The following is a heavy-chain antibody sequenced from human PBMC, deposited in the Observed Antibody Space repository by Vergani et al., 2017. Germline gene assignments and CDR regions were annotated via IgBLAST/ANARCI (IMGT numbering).Heavy chain of an antibody. V-gene: IGHV4-61*10. D-gene: IGHD6-13*01. CDR1: GGSVSSANYY. CDR3: ARGGSSTWYYN. CDR2: ISYSGST. J-gene: IGHJ4*02. Sequence: QVQLQESGPGLVKPSETLSLTCTVSGGSVSSANYYWSWIRQPAGKGLEWIGYISYSGSTNYNPSLKSRVTISVETSNNQFSLKLSSMTAADTAVYYCARGGSSTWYYNWGQGTLVTVSS.